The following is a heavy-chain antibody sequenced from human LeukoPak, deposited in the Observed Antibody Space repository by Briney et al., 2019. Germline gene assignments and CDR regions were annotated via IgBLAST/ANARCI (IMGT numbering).Heavy chain of an antibody. D-gene: IGHD3-9*01. V-gene: IGHV5-51*01. CDR3: ARQYYDILTGFYIHFDY. CDR1: GYSFGNYW. Sequence: GESLKISCKGSGYSFGNYWIGWVRQMPGKGLEWRGIIWPGDSDTKYSPSFQGQVTISVDKSISTTYLQWSSLKASDTAIYYCARQYYDILTGFYIHFDYWGQGTLATVSS. J-gene: IGHJ4*02. CDR2: IWPGDSDT.